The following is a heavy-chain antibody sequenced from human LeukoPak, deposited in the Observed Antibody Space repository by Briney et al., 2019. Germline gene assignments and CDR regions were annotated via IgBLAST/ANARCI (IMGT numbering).Heavy chain of an antibody. D-gene: IGHD6-13*01. J-gene: IGHJ6*02. CDR1: GLTFSEYA. CDR2: IGVSGGST. CDR3: ARGYSSSWYASLGPSGMDV. V-gene: IGHV3-23*01. Sequence: PGGSLRLSCAASGLTFSEYAMSWVRQVPGMGLEWVSTIGVSGGSTNYADSVRGRFTISRDNSKNTLYLQMNSLRAEDTAVYYCARGYSSSWYASLGPSGMDVWGQGTTVTVSS.